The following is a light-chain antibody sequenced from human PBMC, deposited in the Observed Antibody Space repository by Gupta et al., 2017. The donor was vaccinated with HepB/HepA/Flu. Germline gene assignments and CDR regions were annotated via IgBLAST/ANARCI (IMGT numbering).Light chain of an antibody. CDR3: QQYDDLALT. CDR2: DAS. V-gene: IGKV1-33*01. CDR1: QDISSY. J-gene: IGKJ4*01. Sequence: DIQMTQSPSSLSASVGDRVTITCQASQDISSYLNWYHQQKPGKAPKILIYDASNLETGVPSRFSGSGSGTDCTCTISDLQPEDIGTYYCQQYDDLALTFGGGTKVEIK.